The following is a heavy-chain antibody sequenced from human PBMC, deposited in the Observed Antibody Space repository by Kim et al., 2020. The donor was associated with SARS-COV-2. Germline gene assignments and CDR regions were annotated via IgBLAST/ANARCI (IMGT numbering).Heavy chain of an antibody. J-gene: IGHJ6*02. Sequence: YNPSLQRRITVDSDTSKSQFYLKLSAVTAADTAVYYCARDRYDTNDVLDVWGQGTTVTVSS. D-gene: IGHD3-22*01. CDR3: ARDRYDTNDVLDV. V-gene: IGHV4-31*02.